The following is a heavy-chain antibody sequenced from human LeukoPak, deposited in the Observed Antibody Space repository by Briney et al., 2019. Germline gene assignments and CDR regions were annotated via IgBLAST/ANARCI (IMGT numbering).Heavy chain of an antibody. CDR1: GGSISSYY. Sequence: SETLSLTCTVSGGSISSYYWSWIRQPPGKGLEWIGYIYYSGNTNYNPSLKSRVTISVDTSKNQFSLKLSSVTAADTAVYYCARGDRYCSGGSCYSAFDIWGQGTMVTVSS. CDR2: IYYSGNT. CDR3: ARGDRYCSGGSCYSAFDI. D-gene: IGHD2-15*01. J-gene: IGHJ3*02. V-gene: IGHV4-59*01.